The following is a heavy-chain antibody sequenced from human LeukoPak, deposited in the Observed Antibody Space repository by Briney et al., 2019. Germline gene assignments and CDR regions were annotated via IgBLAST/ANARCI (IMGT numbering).Heavy chain of an antibody. D-gene: IGHD3-10*01. J-gene: IGHJ6*03. CDR1: GGSISSSSYY. V-gene: IGHV4-39*01. CDR2: IYYSGST. CDR3: ASVRRGFGESSKYYSYYYMDV. Sequence: PSETLSPTCTVSGGSISSSSYYWGWIRQPPGKGLEWIGNIYYSGSTYCNPSLKSRVTISVDTSKNQFSLTLSAVTAADAAVYYCASVRRGFGESSKYYSYYYMDVWGNGTTVTIS.